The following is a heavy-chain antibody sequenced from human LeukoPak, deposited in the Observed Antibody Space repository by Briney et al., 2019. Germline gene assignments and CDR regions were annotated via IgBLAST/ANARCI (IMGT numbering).Heavy chain of an antibody. J-gene: IGHJ3*02. D-gene: IGHD3-3*01. CDR1: GYTFTSYN. CDR2: MNPNSGNT. CDR3: ASYLLTIFGVVRAFDI. Sequence: GASVKVSCTGSGYTFTSYNINWVRQAPVQGLEWVGWMNPNSGNTDYAQKIQGRVTIIRNTSISTAYMELSSLRSEDTAVYYCASYLLTIFGVVRAFDIWGQGTMVTVSS. V-gene: IGHV1-8*03.